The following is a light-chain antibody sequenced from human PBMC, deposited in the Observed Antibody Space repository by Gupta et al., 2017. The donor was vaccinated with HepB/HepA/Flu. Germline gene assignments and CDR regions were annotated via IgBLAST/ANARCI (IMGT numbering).Light chain of an antibody. V-gene: IGKV2-28*01. J-gene: IGKJ2*02. CDR3: MQALQTPRN. CDR1: QSLVKSNGYNY. Sequence: IGLIKLPLSLPVTPGEPPSISCRSSQSLVKSNGYNYLDWYLQKPGQSPQLLIYLGSNRASGVPDRFSGSGSGADFTLKISRVEADDVGVYYCMQALQTPRNFGQGTKLEIK. CDR2: LGS.